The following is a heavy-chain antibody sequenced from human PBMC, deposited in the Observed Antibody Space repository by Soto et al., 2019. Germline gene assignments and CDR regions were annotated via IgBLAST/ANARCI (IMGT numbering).Heavy chain of an antibody. V-gene: IGHV4-31*03. J-gene: IGHJ5*02. CDR1: GGSISSGGYY. CDR3: ARVGYDFWSGYSNWFDP. D-gene: IGHD3-3*01. CDR2: IYYSGST. Sequence: LSLTCTVSGGSISSGGYYWSWIRQHPGKGLEWIGYIYYSGSTYYNPSLKSRVTISVDTSKNQFSLKLSSVTAADTAVYYCARVGYDFWSGYSNWFDPWGQGTLVTVSS.